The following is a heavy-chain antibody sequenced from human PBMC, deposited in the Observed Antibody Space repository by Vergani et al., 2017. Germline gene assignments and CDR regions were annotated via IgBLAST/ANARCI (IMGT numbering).Heavy chain of an antibody. J-gene: IGHJ6*02. D-gene: IGHD3-22*01. CDR1: GYTFTSYY. CDR3: ARDLYYYDSSGRDGMDV. V-gene: IGHV1-46*03. Sequence: QVQLVQSGAEVKKPGASVKVSCKASGYTFTSYYMHWVRQAPGQGLVWMGIINPSGGSTSYAQKFQGRVTMTRDTSTSTVYIELSSLRSEDTAVYYCARDLYYYDSSGRDGMDVWGQGTTVTVSS. CDR2: INPSGGST.